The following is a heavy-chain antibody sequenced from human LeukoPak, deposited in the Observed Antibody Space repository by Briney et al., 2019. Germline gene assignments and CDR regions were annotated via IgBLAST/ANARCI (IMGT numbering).Heavy chain of an antibody. J-gene: IGHJ4*02. V-gene: IGHV3-64*01. Sequence: GGSLRLSCAASGFAFNNYAMHWVRQAPGKGLEYVSAISSNGGSTYYANSVKGRFTISRDNSRNTLYLQMGSLRTEDMAVYYCARSESGRWLQLGYWGQGTLVTASS. CDR1: GFAFNNYA. CDR3: ARSESGRWLQLGY. D-gene: IGHD5-24*01. CDR2: ISSNGGST.